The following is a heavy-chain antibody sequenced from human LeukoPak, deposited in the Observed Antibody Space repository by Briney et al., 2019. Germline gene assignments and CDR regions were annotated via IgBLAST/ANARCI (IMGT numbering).Heavy chain of an antibody. J-gene: IGHJ4*02. CDR2: INHSGST. Sequence: SETLSLTCTVSGGSISSYYWSWIRQPPGKGLEWIGEINHSGSTNYNPSLKSRVTISVDTSKNQFSLKLSSVTAADTAVYYCARGAVAARPWYFDYWGQGTLVTVSS. CDR1: GGSISSYY. D-gene: IGHD6-6*01. V-gene: IGHV4-34*01. CDR3: ARGAVAARPWYFDY.